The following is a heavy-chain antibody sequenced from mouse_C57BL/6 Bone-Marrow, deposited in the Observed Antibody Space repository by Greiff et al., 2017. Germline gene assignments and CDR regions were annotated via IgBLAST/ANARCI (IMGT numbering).Heavy chain of an antibody. J-gene: IGHJ2*01. CDR2: IYPRDGST. V-gene: IGHV1-85*01. CDR1: GYTFKSYD. Sequence: VQLQESGPELVKPGASVKLSCKASGYTFKSYDINWVKQRPGQGLEWIGWIYPRDGSTKYNEKFKGKATLTVDKSSRTAYMELHSLTSEDSAFYFGARSFIYYDYDGYFDYWGQGTTPTVSS. D-gene: IGHD2-4*01. CDR3: ARSFIYYDYDGYFDY.